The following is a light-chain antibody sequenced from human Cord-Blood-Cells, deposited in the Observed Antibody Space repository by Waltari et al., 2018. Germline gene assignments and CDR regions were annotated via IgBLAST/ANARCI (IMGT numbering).Light chain of an antibody. CDR2: GAS. CDR3: QQYGSSPYT. CDR1: QSVSSSY. J-gene: IGKJ2*01. V-gene: IGKV3-20*01. Sequence: LSLSPGERATLSCRASQSVSSSYLAWYQQKPGQAPRLLIYGASSRATGIPDRFSGSWSGTDFTLTISRLEPEDFAVYYCQQYGSSPYTFGQGTKLEIK.